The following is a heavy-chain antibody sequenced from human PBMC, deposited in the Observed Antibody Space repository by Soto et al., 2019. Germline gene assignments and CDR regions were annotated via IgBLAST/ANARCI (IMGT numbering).Heavy chain of an antibody. D-gene: IGHD3-22*01. Sequence: QITLKESGPTLVKPTQTLTLTCTFSGFSLSTNGVGVGWIRQPPGKALEWLALIYWDDDKRYSPSLKSRLTTTTHTSKNPVVLTMTNMDPVDTATSYCAHRFALPTWDSSGHHSECFQYWGQGTLVTVSS. CDR1: GFSLSTNGVG. J-gene: IGHJ1*01. CDR3: AHRFALPTWDSSGHHSECFQY. V-gene: IGHV2-5*02. CDR2: IYWDDDK.